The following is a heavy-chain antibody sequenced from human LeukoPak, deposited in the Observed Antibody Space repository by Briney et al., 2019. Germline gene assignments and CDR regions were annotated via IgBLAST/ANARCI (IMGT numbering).Heavy chain of an antibody. CDR2: INPNSGGT. CDR1: GYTFTGYY. Sequence: ASVKVSCKASGYTFTGYYMHWVRQAPGQGLEWMGRINPNSGGTNYAQKFQGRVTMTRATSISTAYMELSRLRSDDTAVYYCARNNFDNWFDPWGQGTLVTVSS. V-gene: IGHV1-2*06. J-gene: IGHJ5*02. CDR3: ARNNFDNWFDP. D-gene: IGHD5-24*01.